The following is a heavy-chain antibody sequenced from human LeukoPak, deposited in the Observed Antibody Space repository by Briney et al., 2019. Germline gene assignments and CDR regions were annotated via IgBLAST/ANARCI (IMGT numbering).Heavy chain of an antibody. D-gene: IGHD5-18*01. V-gene: IGHV3-30*18. CDR2: ISYDGSNE. CDR3: AKEGDTAMLRYFDY. CDR1: GFTFSSYG. J-gene: IGHJ4*02. Sequence: GRSLRLSCAASGFTFSSYGMHWVRQAPGKGLEWVAVISYDGSNEYYADSVKGRFTISRDNSKNTLYLQMNSLRAEDTAVYYCAKEGDTAMLRYFDYWGQGTLVTVSS.